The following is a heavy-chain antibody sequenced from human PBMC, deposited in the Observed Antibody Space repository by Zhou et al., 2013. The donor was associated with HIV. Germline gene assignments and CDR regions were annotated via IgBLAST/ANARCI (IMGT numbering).Heavy chain of an antibody. CDR2: INPNSGGT. CDR1: GYTFTGYY. Sequence: QVQLVQSGAEVKKPGASVKVSCKASGYTFTGYYIHWVRQAPGQGLEWMGWINPNSGGTNYAQKFQGRVTMTRDTSISTAYMELSRLRSDDTAVYYCARDEKVGSIPAPSDWFDARGAEGTLGHRPPQ. CDR3: ARDEKVGSIPAPSDWFDAR. J-gene: IGHJ5*02. D-gene: IGHD6-6*01. V-gene: IGHV1-2*02.